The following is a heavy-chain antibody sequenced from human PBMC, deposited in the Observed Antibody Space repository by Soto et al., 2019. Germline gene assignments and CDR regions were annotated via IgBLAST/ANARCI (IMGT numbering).Heavy chain of an antibody. CDR1: GYTFTSYY. J-gene: IGHJ6*02. CDR3: ARDGIAVAGHSAYYYYGMDV. D-gene: IGHD6-19*01. V-gene: IGHV1-46*01. Sequence: ASVKVSCKASGYTFTSYYMHWVRQAPGQGLEWMGIINPSGGSTSYAQKFQGWVTMTRDTSISTAYMELSRLRSDDTAVYYCARDGIAVAGHSAYYYYGMDVWGQGTTVTVSS. CDR2: INPSGGST.